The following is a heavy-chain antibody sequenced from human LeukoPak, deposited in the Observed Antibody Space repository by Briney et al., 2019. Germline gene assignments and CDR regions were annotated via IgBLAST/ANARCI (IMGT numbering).Heavy chain of an antibody. J-gene: IGHJ4*02. CDR1: GFIFRNYA. V-gene: IGHV3-23*01. CDR3: AKWGDYDILTGYYVSDF. D-gene: IGHD3-9*01. Sequence: GGSLRLSCAASGFIFRNYAMSWVRQAPGEGLQWVAAITGSGDTTYYGDSVMGRFTISRDNSKNTLYLEVNTLRAEDTAVYYCAKWGDYDILTGYYVSDFWGQGTLVTVSS. CDR2: ITGSGDTT.